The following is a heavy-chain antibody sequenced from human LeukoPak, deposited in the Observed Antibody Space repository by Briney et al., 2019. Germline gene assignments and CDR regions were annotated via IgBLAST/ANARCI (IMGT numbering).Heavy chain of an antibody. CDR3: ARDYGSSVSDWFDP. CDR2: ISAYNGNT. J-gene: IGHJ5*02. CDR1: GYTFTSYG. D-gene: IGHD2-2*01. Sequence: ASVKVSCKASGYTFTSYGISWVRQAPGQGLEWVGWISAYNGNTNYAQKLQGRVTMTTDTSTSTAYMELRSLRSDDTAVYYCARDYGSSVSDWFDPWGQGTLVTVSS. V-gene: IGHV1-18*01.